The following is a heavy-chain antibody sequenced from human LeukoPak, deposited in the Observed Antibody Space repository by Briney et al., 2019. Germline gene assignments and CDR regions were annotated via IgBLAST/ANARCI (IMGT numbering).Heavy chain of an antibody. V-gene: IGHV4-4*07. D-gene: IGHD1-26*01. Sequence: PSETLSLTCTVSGGSISSYYWSWIRQPAGKGLEWIGRIYTSGSTNYNPSLKSRVTMSVDTSKNQFSLKLSSVSAADTAVYYCARYSGMGYSPGTYSNSWGQGTRVTVSS. CDR2: IYTSGST. CDR1: GGSISSYY. J-gene: IGHJ4*02. CDR3: ARYSGMGYSPGTYSNS.